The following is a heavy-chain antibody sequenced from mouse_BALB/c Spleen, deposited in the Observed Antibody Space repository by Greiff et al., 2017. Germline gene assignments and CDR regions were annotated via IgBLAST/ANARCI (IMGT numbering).Heavy chain of an antibody. J-gene: IGHJ3*01. CDR1: GYTFTSYW. CDR2: IDPSDSYT. Sequence: QVQLQQPGAELVKPGASVKMSCKASGYTFTSYWMHWVKQRPGQGLEWIGVIDPSDSYTSYNQKFKGKATLTVDTSSSTAYMQLSSLTSEDSAVYYCRTDLAWFAYWGQGTLVTVSA. V-gene: IGHV1S127*01. CDR3: RTDLAWFAY.